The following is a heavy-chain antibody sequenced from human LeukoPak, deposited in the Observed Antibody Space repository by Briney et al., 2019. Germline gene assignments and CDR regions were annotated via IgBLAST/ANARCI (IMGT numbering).Heavy chain of an antibody. Sequence: ASAKDSCMASGYTFTIYYMHWVRQAPGQGVEWMGIINRSGGRTSYAQKFQGRVTMTRETSTSTRYMELRSLRSEDTPVYNCARDEAPGIAVAGSGGAFDIWGQGTMVTVSS. CDR2: INRSGGRT. D-gene: IGHD6-19*01. CDR3: ARDEAPGIAVAGSGGAFDI. V-gene: IGHV1-46*01. CDR1: GYTFTIYY. J-gene: IGHJ3*02.